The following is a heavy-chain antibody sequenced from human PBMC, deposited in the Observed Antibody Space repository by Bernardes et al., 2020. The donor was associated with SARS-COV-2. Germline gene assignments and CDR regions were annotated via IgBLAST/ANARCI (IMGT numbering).Heavy chain of an antibody. CDR1: GFTFRSYG. Sequence: SLILSCAASGFTFRSYGMHWVRQAPGKGLEWVAVISYDGDEKFYADSVKGRFTISRDNSKNTLYLQMNSLRAEDTAVYYCATTPQYEYTRVFDFWGQGTLVTVSS. V-gene: IGHV3-30*03. CDR2: ISYDGDEK. J-gene: IGHJ4*02. D-gene: IGHD2-15*01. CDR3: ATTPQYEYTRVFDF.